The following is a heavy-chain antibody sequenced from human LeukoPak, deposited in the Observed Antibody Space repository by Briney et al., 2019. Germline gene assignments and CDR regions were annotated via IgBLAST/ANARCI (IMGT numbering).Heavy chain of an antibody. J-gene: IGHJ4*02. CDR2: ISSSSGTI. D-gene: IGHD3-10*01. Sequence: GGSLRLSCAASGFTFSSYEMIWVRQAPGKGLEWVSYISSSSGTIYYADSVKGRFTISRDNAKNSLYLQMNGLRDEDTAVYYCARDQSDYYGSGSYSEGSYWGQGTLVTVSS. V-gene: IGHV3-48*02. CDR3: ARDQSDYYGSGSYSEGSY. CDR1: GFTFSSYE.